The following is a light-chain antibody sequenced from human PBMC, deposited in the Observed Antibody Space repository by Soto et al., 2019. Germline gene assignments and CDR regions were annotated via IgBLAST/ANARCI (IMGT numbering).Light chain of an antibody. CDR1: QTISSW. V-gene: IGKV1-5*01. CDR2: AAS. Sequence: KMTQSPSALSASVGDRVTITCRASQTISSWLAWYQQKPGKAPKLLIYAASSLQSGVPSRFSGSGSGTDFTPTISSLQPDDFATYYCQQYNSYSWTFGQGTMV. J-gene: IGKJ1*01. CDR3: QQYNSYSWT.